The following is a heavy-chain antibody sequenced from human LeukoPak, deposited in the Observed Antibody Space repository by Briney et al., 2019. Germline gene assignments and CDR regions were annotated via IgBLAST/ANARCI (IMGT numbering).Heavy chain of an antibody. CDR3: ARGWGEKGRCRGGTCNNPQFDY. D-gene: IGHD2-15*01. V-gene: IGHV3-21*01. J-gene: IGHJ4*02. CDR1: GFTFKNYV. CDR2: IYGSGVSI. Sequence: GGSLRLSCVASGFTFKNYVMNWVRQAPGKGLEWLATIYGSGVSISYADSVKGRFTISRDNADDLVYLQMNSLRVEDTAVYYCARGWGEKGRCRGGTCNNPQFDYWGQGILVTVSS.